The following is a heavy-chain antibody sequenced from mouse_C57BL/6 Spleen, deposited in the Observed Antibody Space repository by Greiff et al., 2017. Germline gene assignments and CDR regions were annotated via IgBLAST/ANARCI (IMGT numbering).Heavy chain of an antibody. CDR2: IYPRSGNT. J-gene: IGHJ3*01. V-gene: IGHV1-81*01. CDR3: ARLRYDGYCLGAY. Sequence: QVQLQQSGAELARPGASVKLSCKASGYTFTSYGISWVKQRTGQGLEWIGEIYPRSGNTDYNEKFKGKATLTADKSSSTAYMGLRSLTSEDSAVYFCARLRYDGYCLGAYWGQGTLVTVSA. CDR1: GYTFTSYG. D-gene: IGHD2-3*01.